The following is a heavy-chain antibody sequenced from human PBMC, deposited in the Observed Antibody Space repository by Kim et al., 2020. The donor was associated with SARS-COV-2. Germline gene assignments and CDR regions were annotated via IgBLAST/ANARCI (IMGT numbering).Heavy chain of an antibody. V-gene: IGHV1-46*01. D-gene: IGHD3-10*01. J-gene: IGHJ4*02. Sequence: FQGRVTMTRDTSTSTVYMELSSLRSEDTAVYYCARDTYYYGSGSYWAFDYWGQGTLVTVSS. CDR3: ARDTYYYGSGSYWAFDY.